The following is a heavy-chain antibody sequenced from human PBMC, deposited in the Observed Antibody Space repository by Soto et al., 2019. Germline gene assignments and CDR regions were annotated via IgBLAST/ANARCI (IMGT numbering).Heavy chain of an antibody. CDR2: IKQDGSDK. Sequence: EVQLVESGGGLVQPGGSLRLSCAASGFTFSSYWMSWVRQAQGKGLEWVANIKQDGSDKYYVDSVKGRFTISRDNVKNSLYLQMNSLRAEDTAVYYCGSWYYYSSGYLRDYWGQGTLVTVSS. CDR1: GFTFSSYW. CDR3: GSWYYYSSGYLRDY. V-gene: IGHV3-7*01. D-gene: IGHD3-22*01. J-gene: IGHJ4*02.